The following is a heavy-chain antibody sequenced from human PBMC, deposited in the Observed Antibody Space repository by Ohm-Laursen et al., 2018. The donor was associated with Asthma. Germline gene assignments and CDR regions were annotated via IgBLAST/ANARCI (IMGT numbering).Heavy chain of an antibody. Sequence: GTLSLTCTLSGASFSTYYWGWIRQPPGKGLEWIGYIYYSGSTNYNPSLKSRVTISVDTSKNQFSLELSSVTAADTAVYYCARGMGVAVEFDYWGQGTLVTVSS. CDR2: IYYSGST. CDR1: GASFSTYY. CDR3: ARGMGVAVEFDY. D-gene: IGHD6-19*01. J-gene: IGHJ4*02. V-gene: IGHV4-59*01.